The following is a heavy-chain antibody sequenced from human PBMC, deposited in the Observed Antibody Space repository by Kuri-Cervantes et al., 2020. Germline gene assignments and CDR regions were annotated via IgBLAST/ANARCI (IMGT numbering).Heavy chain of an antibody. J-gene: IGHJ4*02. V-gene: IGHV3-21*03. CDR2: ISSSSSYI. CDR3: ARAVRIAAAVHYFDY. CDR1: GFTFSNYW. D-gene: IGHD6-13*01. Sequence: GESLKISCAASGFTFSNYWMSWVRQAPGKGLEWVSSISSSSSYIYYADSVKGRFTISRDNAKNSLYLQMNSLRAEDTAVYYCARAVRIAAAVHYFDYWGQGTLVTVSS.